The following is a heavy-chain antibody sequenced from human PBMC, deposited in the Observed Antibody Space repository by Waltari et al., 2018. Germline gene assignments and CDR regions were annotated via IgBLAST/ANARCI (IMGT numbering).Heavy chain of an antibody. CDR3: VRSTSWRYYFDT. Sequence: DVQLVESGGGLVKPGGSLRLSWAAAGFTFSSYSMNWVRQAPGKGLVWVSSIISGGTYIVYTYSVKGRFTISRGSVTDSLYLQMNSLRVEDTATYFCVRSTSWRYYFDTWGQGTLVAVSS. V-gene: IGHV3-21*01. D-gene: IGHD6-13*01. J-gene: IGHJ4*02. CDR2: IISGGTYI. CDR1: GFTFSSYS.